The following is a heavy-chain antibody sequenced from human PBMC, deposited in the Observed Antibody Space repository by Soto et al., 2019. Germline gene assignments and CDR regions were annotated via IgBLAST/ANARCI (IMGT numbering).Heavy chain of an antibody. Sequence: QVQLQESGPGLVKPSETLSLTCTVSGGSISSYYWSWIRQPPGKGLEWIGYIYYSGSTNYNPSLQSRCTISVDTAKNRFSLKLSSVTAADTAVYYCAGGWGGYFQHWGQGTLVTVSS. CDR1: GGSISSYY. CDR2: IYYSGST. D-gene: IGHD7-27*01. V-gene: IGHV4-59*01. J-gene: IGHJ1*01. CDR3: AGGWGGYFQH.